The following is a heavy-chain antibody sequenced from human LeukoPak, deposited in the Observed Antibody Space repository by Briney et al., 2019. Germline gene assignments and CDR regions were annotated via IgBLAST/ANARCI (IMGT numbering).Heavy chain of an antibody. CDR2: INSDESST. Sequence: GGSLRLSCAASGFTFSSYWMYWVRQAPGKGLVWVSRINSDESSTGYADSVKGRFTISRDNAKNTLYLQMNSLRAEDTAVYYCARDGAYSTIFYWGQGTLVTVSS. V-gene: IGHV3-74*01. J-gene: IGHJ4*01. CDR3: ARDGAYSTIFY. CDR1: GFTFSSYW. D-gene: IGHD3-3*01.